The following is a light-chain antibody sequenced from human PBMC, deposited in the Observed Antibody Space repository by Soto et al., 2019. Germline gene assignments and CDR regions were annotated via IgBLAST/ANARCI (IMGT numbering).Light chain of an antibody. Sequence: DLQMTQSPSTLSASVGDIITITCRASQNVNNWLAWYQQKPGTAPKLLIRKASNLENGVPSRFSGSGSGTEFTLTINSLQPDDFATYYCQQYNTYSWTFGQGTKVEIK. CDR1: QNVNNW. V-gene: IGKV1-5*03. J-gene: IGKJ1*01. CDR2: KAS. CDR3: QQYNTYSWT.